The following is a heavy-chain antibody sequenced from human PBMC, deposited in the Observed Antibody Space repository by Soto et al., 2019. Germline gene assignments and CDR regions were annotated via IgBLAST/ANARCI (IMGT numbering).Heavy chain of an antibody. CDR2: INHSGST. Sequence: SETLSLTCAVYGGSFSGYYWSWIRQPPGKGLEWIGEINHSGSTNYNPSLKSRVTISVDTSKNQFSLKLSSVTAADTAVYYCARGRRYYDSSGYYPLDYWGQGTLVTVSS. CDR1: GGSFSGYY. CDR3: ARGRRYYDSSGYYPLDY. V-gene: IGHV4-34*01. D-gene: IGHD3-22*01. J-gene: IGHJ4*02.